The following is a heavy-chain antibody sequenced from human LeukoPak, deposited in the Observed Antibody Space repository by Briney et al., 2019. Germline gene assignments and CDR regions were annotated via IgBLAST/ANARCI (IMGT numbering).Heavy chain of an antibody. CDR2: ISSGGGYI. D-gene: IGHD3-10*01. CDR1: GFTLSTYT. CDR3: ARSGIKMVRGVIIKCPYHMDV. V-gene: IGHV3-21*01. J-gene: IGHJ6*03. Sequence: GGSLRLSCAASGFTLSTYTMHWVRQAPGKGLEWVSSISSGGGYIYYADSVKGRFTISRDDAKNSLSLQMNSLRAEDTAVYYCARSGIKMVRGVIIKCPYHMDVWGKGTTVTVSS.